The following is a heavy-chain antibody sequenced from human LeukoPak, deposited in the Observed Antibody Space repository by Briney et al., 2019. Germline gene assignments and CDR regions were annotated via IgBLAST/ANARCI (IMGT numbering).Heavy chain of an antibody. J-gene: IGHJ5*02. CDR3: AQSAGGWYGWFDP. CDR1: VGSISSSSYG. V-gene: IGHV4-39*07. D-gene: IGHD6-19*01. CDR2: IYYGGST. Sequence: SETLSLACTVSVGSISSSSYGWGWIRQHPGKGLEWIGSIYYGGSTYYNPSLKSRVTISVDTSKNQFSLKLSSVTAADTAVYYCAQSAGGWYGWFDPWGQGMLVTVSS.